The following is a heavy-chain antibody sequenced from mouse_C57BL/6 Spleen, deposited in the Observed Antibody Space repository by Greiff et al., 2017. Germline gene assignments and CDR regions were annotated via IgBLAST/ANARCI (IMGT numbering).Heavy chain of an antibody. D-gene: IGHD1-1*01. Sequence: QVQLQQSGPELVKPGASVKISCKASGYAFSSSWMNWVKQRPGKGLEWIGRIYPGDGDTNYNGKFKGKATLTADKSSSTAYMQLSSLTSEDSAVYFCARDGALRYLDYWGQGTTLTVSS. CDR2: IYPGDGDT. CDR1: GYAFSSSW. CDR3: ARDGALRYLDY. V-gene: IGHV1-82*01. J-gene: IGHJ2*01.